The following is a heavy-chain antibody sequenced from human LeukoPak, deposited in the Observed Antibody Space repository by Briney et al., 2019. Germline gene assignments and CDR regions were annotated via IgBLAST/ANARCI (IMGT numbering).Heavy chain of an antibody. J-gene: IGHJ4*02. CDR2: ISGSGGST. Sequence: GGSLRLSCAASGFTFSSYAMSWVRQAPGKGLEWVSAISGSGGSTYYADSVKGRFTISRDNSKNTLYLKMNSLTAEDTAVYYCAKDAVVVPAAKNYYFDYWGQGTLVTVSS. D-gene: IGHD2-2*01. CDR1: GFTFSSYA. V-gene: IGHV3-23*01. CDR3: AKDAVVVPAAKNYYFDY.